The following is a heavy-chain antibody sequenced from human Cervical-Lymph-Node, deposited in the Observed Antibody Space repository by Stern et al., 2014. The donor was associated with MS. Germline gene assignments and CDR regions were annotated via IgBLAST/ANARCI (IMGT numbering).Heavy chain of an antibody. CDR2: ISGSGGST. CDR1: GFTFTSYV. Sequence: VQLVESGGGLAQPGGSLRLSCAASGFTFTSYVMSWVRQAPGKGLEWVSVISGSGGSTYDVDSVKGRVTISRDNSNNTMYLQMNSMRAEDTAVYYCARSKKDYYYGMDVWGQGTTVTVSS. V-gene: IGHV3-23*04. CDR3: ARSKKDYYYGMDV. J-gene: IGHJ6*02.